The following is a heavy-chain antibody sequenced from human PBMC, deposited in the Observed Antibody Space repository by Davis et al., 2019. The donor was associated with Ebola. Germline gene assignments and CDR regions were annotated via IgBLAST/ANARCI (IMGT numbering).Heavy chain of an antibody. CDR2: IGGSGDTA. CDR3: AKDAEDGSGNWFFDF. J-gene: IGHJ2*01. V-gene: IGHV3-23*01. D-gene: IGHD5-24*01. CDR1: GFRFSSYV. Sequence: GESLKISCVASGFRFSSYVMGWVRQAPGKGLEWVSRIGGSGDTADYGDSVRGRFTISRDNAKNSLYLQMNSLRDEDTALYYCAKDAEDGSGNWFFDFRGRGALVTVSS.